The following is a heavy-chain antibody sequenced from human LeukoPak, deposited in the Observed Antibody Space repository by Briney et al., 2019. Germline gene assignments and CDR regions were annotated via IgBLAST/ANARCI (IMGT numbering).Heavy chain of an antibody. CDR2: INTDGSST. V-gene: IGHV3-74*01. CDR1: GFTFSSYW. J-gene: IGHJ4*02. D-gene: IGHD1-26*01. CDR3: ARVGSYRKFDY. Sequence: GGSLRLSCAASGFTFSSYWMHWVRQAPGKGLVWVSRINTDGSSTSYADSVKGRFTISRDNAKNTLYLQMNSLRAEDTAVYYCARVGSYRKFDYWGQGTLVTVSS.